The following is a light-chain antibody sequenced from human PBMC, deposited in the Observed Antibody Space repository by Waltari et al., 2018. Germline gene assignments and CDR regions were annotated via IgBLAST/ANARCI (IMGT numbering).Light chain of an antibody. V-gene: IGKV3-15*01. CDR1: QSVSSS. CDR3: QQYNNWPPWT. CDR2: SAS. Sequence: EIVMTQSPATLSVSPGERATLSCRASQSVSSSLAWYQQKPGQAPRLLIYSASTMANGIPDRFSGSGSGTEFTLTIGSLQSEDFAVYYCQQYNNWPPWTFGQGTKVEIK. J-gene: IGKJ1*01.